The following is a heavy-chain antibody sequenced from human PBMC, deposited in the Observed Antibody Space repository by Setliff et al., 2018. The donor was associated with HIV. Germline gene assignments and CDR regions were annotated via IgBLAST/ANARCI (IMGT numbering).Heavy chain of an antibody. V-gene: IGHV4-61*08. CDR3: ARGLRTSLVFFDS. D-gene: IGHD2-8*01. CDR1: AASVGTGAYY. J-gene: IGHJ4*02. Sequence: PSETLSLTCNVSAASVGTGAYYWGWIRQSPGKGLEWLGYLYYSGSIDYNPSLKTRVSISIDMSKNQFSLKMSSVTAADTAVYFRARGLRTSLVFFDSWGQGILVTVSS. CDR2: LYYSGSI.